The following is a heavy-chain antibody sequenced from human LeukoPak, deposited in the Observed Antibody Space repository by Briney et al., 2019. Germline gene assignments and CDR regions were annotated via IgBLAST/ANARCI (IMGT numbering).Heavy chain of an antibody. CDR3: ARDTYSRWQTDY. J-gene: IGHJ4*02. Sequence: GGSLRLSCAASGFTFSDYYMSWIRQAPGKGLEWVSYISSSSSYTNYADSVKGRFTIPRDNAKNSLYLQMNSLRAEDTAVYYCARDTYSRWQTDYWGQGTLVTVSS. CDR1: GFTFSDYY. V-gene: IGHV3-11*06. CDR2: ISSSSSYT. D-gene: IGHD4-23*01.